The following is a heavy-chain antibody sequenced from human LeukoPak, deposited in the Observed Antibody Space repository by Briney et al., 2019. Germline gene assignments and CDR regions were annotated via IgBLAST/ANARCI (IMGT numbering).Heavy chain of an antibody. D-gene: IGHD3-22*01. CDR2: IKQDGSEK. V-gene: IGHV3-7*01. Sequence: GGSLRLSCAASGFTFSIYAMSWVRQAPGKGLEWVANIKQDGSEKYYVDSVKGRFTISRDNAKNSLYLQMNSLRAEDTAVYYCARGRSRRYYDSSGYPRGDAFDIWGQGTMVTVSS. CDR3: ARGRSRRYYDSSGYPRGDAFDI. J-gene: IGHJ3*02. CDR1: GFTFSIYA.